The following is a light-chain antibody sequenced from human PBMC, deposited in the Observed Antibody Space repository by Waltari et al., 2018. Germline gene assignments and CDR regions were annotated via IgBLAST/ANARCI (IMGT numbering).Light chain of an antibody. J-gene: IGKJ1*01. CDR2: GAS. CDR3: QQSFSSPWT. V-gene: IGKV1-39*01. CDR1: QNIRTY. Sequence: DIQMTQSPSSLSASIGDTITVTCRASQNIRTYLNWYQHKPAKAPKLLIFGASTLPRGVPSRFSGSASGTEFTLTVNHLQPDDFATYFCQQSFSSPWTFGQGTTV.